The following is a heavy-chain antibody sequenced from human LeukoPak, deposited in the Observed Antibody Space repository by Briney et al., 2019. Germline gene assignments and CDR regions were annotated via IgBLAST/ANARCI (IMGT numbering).Heavy chain of an antibody. CDR2: IYYSGST. V-gene: IGHV4-59*12. Sequence: SETLSLTCTVSGGSISSYYWSWIRQPPGKGLEWIGYIYYSGSTNYNPSLKSRVTISVDTSKNQFSLKLSSVTAADTAVYYCARVIRPYYDILTGYYKRGENYYYGMDVWGQGTTVTVSS. J-gene: IGHJ6*02. CDR3: ARVIRPYYDILTGYYKRGENYYYGMDV. CDR1: GGSISSYY. D-gene: IGHD3-9*01.